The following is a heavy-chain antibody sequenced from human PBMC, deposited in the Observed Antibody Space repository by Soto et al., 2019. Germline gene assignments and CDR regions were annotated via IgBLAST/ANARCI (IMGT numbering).Heavy chain of an antibody. Sequence: QVQLVQSGPEVKEPGSSVKLTCKVSGGIFNTYAISWLRQAPGQGLEWMGGIIPIFGTPNYAQRFQGRVTITADESTSTAYMELSRLGSENTAVYYCARDRDYFGSGNYYTRIDFWGQGTLVIVPS. D-gene: IGHD3-10*01. CDR1: GGIFNTYA. CDR3: ARDRDYFGSGNYYTRIDF. CDR2: IIPIFGTP. J-gene: IGHJ4*02. V-gene: IGHV1-69*01.